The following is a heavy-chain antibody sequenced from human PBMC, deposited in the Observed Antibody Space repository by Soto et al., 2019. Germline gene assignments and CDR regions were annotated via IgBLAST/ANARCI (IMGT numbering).Heavy chain of an antibody. V-gene: IGHV1-69*13. D-gene: IGHD2-21*01. CDR1: GGTFSSYA. CDR3: ARDRVKNVEVIDAFDI. Sequence: SVKVSCKASGGTFSSYAISWVRQAPGQGLEWMGGIIPIFGTANYAQKFQGRVTITADESTSTAYMELSSLRSEDTAVYYCARDRVKNVEVIDAFDIWGQGTMVTVSS. J-gene: IGHJ3*02. CDR2: IIPIFGTA.